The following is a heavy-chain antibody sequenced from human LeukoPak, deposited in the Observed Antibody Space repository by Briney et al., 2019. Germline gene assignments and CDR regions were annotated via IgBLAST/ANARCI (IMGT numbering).Heavy chain of an antibody. Sequence: ASVTVSCLPSGYTFTGYYMHWVRQPPGQGLEWMGWINPNSGGTNYAQKFQGRVTMTRDTSTSTAYMERSRLRSDDTAVYYCAKEVLAYCGGDCYSFDSGGQGTLVTVSP. D-gene: IGHD2-21*02. CDR1: GYTFTGYY. J-gene: IGHJ4*02. CDR2: INPNSGGT. CDR3: AKEVLAYCGGDCYSFDS. V-gene: IGHV1-2*02.